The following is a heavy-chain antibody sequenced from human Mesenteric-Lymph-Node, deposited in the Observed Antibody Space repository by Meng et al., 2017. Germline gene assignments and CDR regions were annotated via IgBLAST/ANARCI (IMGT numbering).Heavy chain of an antibody. CDR1: GFTFSSYE. CDR3: AKRPPSASYFYNAFDV. J-gene: IGHJ3*01. D-gene: IGHD3-22*01. CDR2: ISSSGSTI. V-gene: IGHV3-48*03. Sequence: GESLKISCAASGFTFSSYEMNWVRQAPGKGLEWVSYISSSGSTIYYADSVKGRFTISRDNSKNTLILQMNSLRAEDTGVYYCAKRPPSASYFYNAFDVWGRGTTVTVSS.